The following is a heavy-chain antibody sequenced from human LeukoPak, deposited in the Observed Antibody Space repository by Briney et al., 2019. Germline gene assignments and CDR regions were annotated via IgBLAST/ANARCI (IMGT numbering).Heavy chain of an antibody. CDR1: GGSISSYY. J-gene: IGHJ4*02. Sequence: SETLSLTCTVSGGSISSYYWSWLRQPPGKGLEWIGYIYYSGSTNYNPSLKSRVTISVDTSKNQFSLKLSSVTAADTAVYYCAGGMKSDSSGYYHLVFDYWGQGTLVTVSS. CDR3: AGGMKSDSSGYYHLVFDY. V-gene: IGHV4-59*01. D-gene: IGHD3-22*01. CDR2: IYYSGST.